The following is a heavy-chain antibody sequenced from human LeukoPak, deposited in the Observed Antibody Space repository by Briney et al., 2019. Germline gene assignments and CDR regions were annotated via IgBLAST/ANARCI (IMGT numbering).Heavy chain of an antibody. Sequence: GASVKVSCKASGYTFTGYYMHWVRQAPGQGLEWMGWINPNSGGTNYAQKFQGRVTMTTDTSTSTAYMELRSLRSDDTAVYYCARDRRVGATREYDAFDIWGQGTMVTVSS. CDR2: INPNSGGT. D-gene: IGHD1-26*01. V-gene: IGHV1-2*02. CDR3: ARDRRVGATREYDAFDI. J-gene: IGHJ3*02. CDR1: GYTFTGYY.